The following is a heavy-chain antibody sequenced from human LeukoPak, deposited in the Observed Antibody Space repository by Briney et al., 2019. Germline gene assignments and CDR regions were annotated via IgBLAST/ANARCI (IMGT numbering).Heavy chain of an antibody. J-gene: IGHJ3*02. D-gene: IGHD6-13*01. Sequence: GGSLRLSCAASGFTFSSFAMSWVRQAPGKGLDWVSSISGGSENTYYADSVKGRFTISRDNSKNTLDLHLNSLTADDTVVYYCANMQLVKGVFEIWGQGTRVTVSS. CDR2: ISGGSENT. V-gene: IGHV3-23*01. CDR1: GFTFSSFA. CDR3: ANMQLVKGVFEI.